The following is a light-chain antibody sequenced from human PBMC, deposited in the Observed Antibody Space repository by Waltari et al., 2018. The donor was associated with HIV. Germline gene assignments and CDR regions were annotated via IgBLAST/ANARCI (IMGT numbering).Light chain of an antibody. CDR2: GHH. Sequence: QSVLTQPPSASGTPGQRVTLSCSGTSSNFATTTVLWYQQLPGAAPKLLLYGHHPRPAGVPDRFSGSKSATSASLVISDLHSDDEGTYYCEAWDDSVTGPVFGGGTKLTVL. CDR3: EAWDDSVTGPV. CDR1: SSNFATTT. J-gene: IGLJ3*02. V-gene: IGLV1-44*01.